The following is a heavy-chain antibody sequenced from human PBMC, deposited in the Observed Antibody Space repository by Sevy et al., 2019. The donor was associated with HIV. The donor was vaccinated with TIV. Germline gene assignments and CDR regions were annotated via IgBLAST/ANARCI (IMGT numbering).Heavy chain of an antibody. CDR1: GFTFSSYS. D-gene: IGHD3-16*01. CDR2: ISSSSSTI. CDR3: ARVCLDPAGSYHYYGMDV. Sequence: GGSLRLSCAASGFTFSSYSMNWVRQAPGKGLEWVSYISSSSSTIYYADSVKGRFTISRDNAKNSLYLQMNSLRDEDTAVYYCARVCLDPAGSYHYYGMDVWGQGTTVTVSS. J-gene: IGHJ6*02. V-gene: IGHV3-48*02.